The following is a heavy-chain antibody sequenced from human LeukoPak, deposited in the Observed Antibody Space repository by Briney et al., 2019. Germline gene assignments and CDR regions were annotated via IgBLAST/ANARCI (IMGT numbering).Heavy chain of an antibody. Sequence: GGSLRLSCAASGFTFSSYSMNWVRQAPGNGLEWVSSISSSSSYIYYADSVKGRFTISRDNAKNSLYLQMNSLRAEDTAVYYCARVMVQPVLDDYWGQGTLVTVSS. D-gene: IGHD2-2*01. J-gene: IGHJ4*02. CDR1: GFTFSSYS. CDR2: ISSSSSYI. CDR3: ARVMVQPVLDDY. V-gene: IGHV3-21*01.